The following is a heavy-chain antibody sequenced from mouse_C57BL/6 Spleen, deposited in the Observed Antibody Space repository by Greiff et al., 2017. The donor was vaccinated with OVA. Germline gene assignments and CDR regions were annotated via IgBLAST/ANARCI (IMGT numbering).Heavy chain of an antibody. Sequence: EVQLVESGPGLVKPSQSLSLTCSVTGYSITSGYYWNWIRQFPGNKLEWMGYISYDGSNNYNPSLKNRISITRDTSKNQFFLKLNSVTTEDTATYYCAREDYYDYLFDYWGQGTTLTVSS. CDR3: AREDYYDYLFDY. CDR2: ISYDGSN. J-gene: IGHJ2*01. D-gene: IGHD2-4*01. CDR1: GYSITSGYY. V-gene: IGHV3-6*01.